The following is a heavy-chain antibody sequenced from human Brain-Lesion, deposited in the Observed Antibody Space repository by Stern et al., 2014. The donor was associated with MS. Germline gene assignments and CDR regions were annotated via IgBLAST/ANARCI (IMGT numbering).Heavy chain of an antibody. CDR1: GFNFSSYW. D-gene: IGHD3-16*01. CDR3: ARGVGDY. CDR2: INRGGSDT. Sequence: EVQLVESGGGLVQPGGSLRLSCAASGFNFSSYWLHWVRQFPEKGLFWVSQINRGGSDTSYADSVKGRFSITRDNIRNMLYLRMTSLRAEDTAVYYCARGVGDYWGQGARVTVSS. V-gene: IGHV3-74*02. J-gene: IGHJ4*02.